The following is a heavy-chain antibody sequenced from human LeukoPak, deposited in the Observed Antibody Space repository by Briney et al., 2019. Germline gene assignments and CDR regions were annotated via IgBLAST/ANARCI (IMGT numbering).Heavy chain of an antibody. V-gene: IGHV3-66*01. D-gene: IGHD2-15*01. J-gene: IGHJ4*02. CDR2: IYSGGST. CDR3: ARDRDCSRGSCYGY. Sequence: GGSLRLSCAASGFTVSSNYMSWVRQAPGKGLEWVSVIYSGGSTYYADSVKGRFTISRDNSKNTLYLQMNSLRAEDTAVYYCARDRDCSRGSCYGYWGQGTLVTVSS. CDR1: GFTVSSNY.